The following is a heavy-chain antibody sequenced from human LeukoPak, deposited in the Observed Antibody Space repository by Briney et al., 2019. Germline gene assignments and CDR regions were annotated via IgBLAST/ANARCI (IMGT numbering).Heavy chain of an antibody. CDR2: INSDGSST. V-gene: IGHV3-74*01. CDR1: GFTFSSYW. CDR3: ARGAPYSSGYYFIRDYFDY. Sequence: PGGSLRLSCAASGFTFSSYWMHWVRQAPGKGLVWVSRINSDGSSTSYADSVKGRFTISRDNAKNTLYLQMNSLRAEDTAVYYCARGAPYSSGYYFIRDYFDYWGQGTLVTVSS. J-gene: IGHJ4*02. D-gene: IGHD3-22*01.